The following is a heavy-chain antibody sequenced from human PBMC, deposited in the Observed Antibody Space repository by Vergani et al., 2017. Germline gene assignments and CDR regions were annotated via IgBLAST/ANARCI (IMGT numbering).Heavy chain of an antibody. Sequence: VQLVETGGGLIQPGGSLRLSCAASGFTISSNYMSWVRQAPGKGLEWVAVSWYDGNNQYYADSVKGRFTISRDNSKNTLYLQMNSLGVEDTAVYYCSRDRRIMYNWFDPWGQGTLVTVSS. D-gene: IGHD3-16*01. CDR3: SRDRRIMYNWFDP. CDR1: GFTISSNY. CDR2: SWYDGNNQ. J-gene: IGHJ5*02. V-gene: IGHV3-33*08.